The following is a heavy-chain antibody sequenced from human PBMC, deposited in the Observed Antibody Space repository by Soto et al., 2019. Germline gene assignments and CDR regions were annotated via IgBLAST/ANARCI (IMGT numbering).Heavy chain of an antibody. D-gene: IGHD3-10*01. J-gene: IGHJ6*02. V-gene: IGHV3-21*01. CDR3: ARVPDYNTLDA. Sequence: PGWSLRLSCAASGFPFSTYSMSWVRQAPGKGLEWVASISGYSTYIYYADSLKGRFTISRDNAKNSVHLQMNSLRAEDTAVYYCARVPDYNTLDAWGQGTTVTVSS. CDR2: ISGYSTYI. CDR1: GFPFSTYS.